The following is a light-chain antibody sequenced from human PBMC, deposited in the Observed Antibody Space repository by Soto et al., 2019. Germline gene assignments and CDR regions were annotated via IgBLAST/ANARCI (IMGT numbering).Light chain of an antibody. J-gene: IGKJ2*01. Sequence: EIVLTQSPGTLSLSPGERATLSCRASQSVSSSYLAWYQQKPGQAPRLLIYGASSRPTGIPDRFSGSGSGTDFTLTISRLEPEDFAVYYCQQYGSSPMYTLGQRTKLEIK. CDR2: GAS. CDR1: QSVSSSY. CDR3: QQYGSSPMYT. V-gene: IGKV3-20*01.